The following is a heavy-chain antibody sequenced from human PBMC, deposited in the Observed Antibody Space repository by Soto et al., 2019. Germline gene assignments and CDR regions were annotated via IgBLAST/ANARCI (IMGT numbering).Heavy chain of an antibody. CDR2: ISVYNGNT. J-gene: IGHJ5*02. D-gene: IGHD3-22*01. Sequence: QVQLVQSGAEVKTPGASVKVSCKASGYTFTSYGISWVRQAPGQGLEWMGWISVYNGNTNYAQKLQGRVTVTTDTSTSTADMELRSLRSDDTAVYYCARVGLRYYYDSSAWGWFDPWGQGTLVTVSS. CDR1: GYTFTSYG. V-gene: IGHV1-18*01. CDR3: ARVGLRYYYDSSAWGWFDP.